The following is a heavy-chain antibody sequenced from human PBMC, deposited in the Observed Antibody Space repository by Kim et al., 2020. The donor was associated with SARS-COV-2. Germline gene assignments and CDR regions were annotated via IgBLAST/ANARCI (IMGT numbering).Heavy chain of an antibody. V-gene: IGHV4-34*01. CDR2: INHSGST. CDR1: GGSFSGYY. CDR3: ARDLSIAARIFKYGMDG. Sequence: SETLSLTCAVYGGSFSGYYWSWIRQPPGKGLEWIGEINHSGSTNYNPSLKSRVTISVDTSKNQFSLKLSSVTAADTAVYYCARDLSIAARIFKYGMDGWG. D-gene: IGHD6-6*01. J-gene: IGHJ6*01.